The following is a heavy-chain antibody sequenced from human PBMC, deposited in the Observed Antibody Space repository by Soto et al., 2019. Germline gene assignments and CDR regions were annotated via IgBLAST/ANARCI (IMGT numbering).Heavy chain of an antibody. CDR3: AKDPPYYYDSSGYYNFDY. D-gene: IGHD3-22*01. CDR1: GFTFSDYH. J-gene: IGHJ4*02. CDR2: ISSGSINT. Sequence: GGSLRLSCAPSGFTFSDYHMGWIRQAPGKGLEWVSYISSGSINTNYADPVKGRFTISRDNTKNSLYLQMNSLRAEDTAVYYCAKDPPYYYDSSGYYNFDYWGQGTLVTVSS. V-gene: IGHV3-11*05.